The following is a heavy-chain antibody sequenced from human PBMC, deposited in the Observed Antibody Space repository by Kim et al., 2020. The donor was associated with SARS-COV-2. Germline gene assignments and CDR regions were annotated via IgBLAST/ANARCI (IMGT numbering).Heavy chain of an antibody. V-gene: IGHV3-33*01. CDR1: GFTFRSYG. CDR3: ARDRIMNAAFLDY. CDR2: ICYEGGNK. Sequence: GGSLRLSCEASGFTFRSYGMHWVRQAPGKGLEWVAVICYEGGNKYYADSVKGRFTISRDNSKNMLYLQMNSLRADDTAVYYCARDRIMNAAFLDYWGHGTLVTVSS. D-gene: IGHD6-25*01. J-gene: IGHJ4*01.